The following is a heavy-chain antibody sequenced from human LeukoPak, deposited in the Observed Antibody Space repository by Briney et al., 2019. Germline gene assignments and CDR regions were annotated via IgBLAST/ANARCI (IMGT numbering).Heavy chain of an antibody. V-gene: IGHV3-53*01. CDR3: ARVRWLVRAFDI. CDR1: GFTVSSNY. Sequence: GGSLRLXCAASGFTVSSNYMSWVRQAPGKGLEWVSVIYSGGSTYYADSVKGRFTISRDNSKNTLYPQMNSLRAEDTAVYYCARVRWLVRAFDIWGQGTMVTVSS. CDR2: IYSGGST. D-gene: IGHD6-19*01. J-gene: IGHJ3*02.